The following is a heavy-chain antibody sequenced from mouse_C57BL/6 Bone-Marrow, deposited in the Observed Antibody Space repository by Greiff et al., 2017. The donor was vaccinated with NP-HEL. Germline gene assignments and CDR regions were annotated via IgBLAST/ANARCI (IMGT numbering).Heavy chain of an antibody. CDR2: ISSGGSYT. D-gene: IGHD2-13*01. CDR1: GFTFSSYG. CDR3: ARHGACMGTG. Sequence: EVQLVESGGDLVKPGGSLKLSCAASGFTFSSYGMSWVRQTPDKRLEWVATISSGGSYTYYPDSVKGRFTISRDNAKNTLYLQMSSLKSEDTAMYYCARHGACMGTGWGQGTTLTVSS. J-gene: IGHJ2*01. V-gene: IGHV5-6*01.